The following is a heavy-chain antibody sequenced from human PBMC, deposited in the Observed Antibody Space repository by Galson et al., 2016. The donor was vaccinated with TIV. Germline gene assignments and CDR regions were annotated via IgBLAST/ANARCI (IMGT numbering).Heavy chain of an antibody. V-gene: IGHV6-1*01. CDR1: GDSVSSDSAA. CDR2: TYYRSRWYY. J-gene: IGHJ3*02. D-gene: IGHD2-2*01. CDR3: TRAAGKKGASCYATCETFDI. Sequence: CAISGDSVSSDSAAWNWVRQSPSRGLEWLGRTYYRSRWYYDYKVSVKSRITINPDTSKNQFSLQLNSVTPEDTAVYYCTRAAGKKGASCYATCETFDIGGQGTMVTVSS.